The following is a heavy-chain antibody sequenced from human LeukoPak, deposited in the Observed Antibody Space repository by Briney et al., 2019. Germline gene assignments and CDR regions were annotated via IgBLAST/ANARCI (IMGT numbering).Heavy chain of an antibody. V-gene: IGHV5-51*01. J-gene: IGHJ5*02. CDR3: ARLAAAGPYNWFDP. D-gene: IGHD6-13*01. CDR2: IYPGECDN. CDR1: GYGFTRYW. Sequence: GGALKISFKGSGYGFTRYWIGWGRRRPGKGRGWRGIIYPGECDNRYSPSFQGQVTISAHKSISTAYLQWSSLKASDTAMYYCARLAAAGPYNWFDPWGQGTLVTVSS.